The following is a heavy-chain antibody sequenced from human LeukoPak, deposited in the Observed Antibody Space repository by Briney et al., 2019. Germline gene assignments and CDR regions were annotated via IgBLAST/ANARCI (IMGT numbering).Heavy chain of an antibody. CDR2: IYSGGST. D-gene: IGHD3-10*01. CDR1: GFTVSSNY. J-gene: IGHJ6*02. Sequence: GGSLRLSCAASGFTVSSNYMSWVRQAPGKGLEWVSVIYSGGSTYYADSVKGRFTISRDNSKNTLYLQMNSPRAEDTAVYYCARDRDTMVRGVAAGYYYGMDVWGQGTTVTVSS. V-gene: IGHV3-66*02. CDR3: ARDRDTMVRGVAAGYYYGMDV.